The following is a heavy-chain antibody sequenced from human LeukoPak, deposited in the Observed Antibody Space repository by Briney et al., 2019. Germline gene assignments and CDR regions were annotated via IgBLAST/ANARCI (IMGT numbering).Heavy chain of an antibody. J-gene: IGHJ4*02. CDR3: TTDLDYDSSGYYTILLDY. D-gene: IGHD3-22*01. CDR1: GFSLSNAW. CDR2: IKSKADGGTT. Sequence: KPGGSLRLSCAASGFSLSNAWMSWVRQAPGKGLEWVGRIKSKADGGTTDYAAPVKGRFTISRDDSKNTLYLRMNSLKTEDIAVYYCTTDLDYDSSGYYTILLDYWGQGTLVTVSS. V-gene: IGHV3-15*01.